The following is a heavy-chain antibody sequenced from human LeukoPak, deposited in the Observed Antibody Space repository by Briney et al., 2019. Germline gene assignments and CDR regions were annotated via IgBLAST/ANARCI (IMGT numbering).Heavy chain of an antibody. Sequence: SETLSLTCTVSGGSISSYYWSWIRQPPGKGREWIGYIYYSGSTNYNPSLKSRVTISVDTSKNQFSLKLSSVTAADTAVYYCARGGEWLRYYYYYGMDVWGQGTTVTVSS. V-gene: IGHV4-59*01. D-gene: IGHD5-12*01. CDR1: GGSISSYY. CDR3: ARGGEWLRYYYYYGMDV. J-gene: IGHJ6*02. CDR2: IYYSGST.